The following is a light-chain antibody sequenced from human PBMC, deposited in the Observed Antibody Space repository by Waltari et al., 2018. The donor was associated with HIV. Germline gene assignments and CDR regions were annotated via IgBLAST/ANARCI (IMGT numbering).Light chain of an antibody. Sequence: DLQMTQSPSTLSASVGDRVTITCRASQSIGSWLAWYQQKPGKAPKLLIYKASNLESGVASRFSGSGSGTDFTLTISGLQADDVATYYCQQYNSYSWTFGPGTKVEI. J-gene: IGKJ1*01. CDR3: QQYNSYSWT. CDR1: QSIGSW. V-gene: IGKV1-5*03. CDR2: KAS.